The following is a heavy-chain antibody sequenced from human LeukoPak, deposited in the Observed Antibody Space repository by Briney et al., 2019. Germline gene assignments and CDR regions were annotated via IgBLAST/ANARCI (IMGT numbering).Heavy chain of an antibody. CDR2: IRYDGSNK. Sequence: GGSLRLSCAASGFTFTTYWMSWVRQAPGKGLEWVAFIRYDGSNKYYADSVKGRFTISRDNSKNTLYLQMNSLRAEDTAVYYCAKDRGAVAGTSAFDIWGQGTMVTVSS. J-gene: IGHJ3*02. CDR1: GFTFTTYW. V-gene: IGHV3-30*02. CDR3: AKDRGAVAGTSAFDI. D-gene: IGHD6-19*01.